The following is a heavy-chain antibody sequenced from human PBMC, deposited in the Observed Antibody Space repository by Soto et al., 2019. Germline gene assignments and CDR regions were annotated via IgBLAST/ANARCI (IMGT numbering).Heavy chain of an antibody. V-gene: IGHV5-51*01. Sequence: PGESLKISCKVSGYTFTDYWIGWVRQMPGKGLEWMGIIYPGDSGTRYSPSFQGQVTISADKSISTAYLQWRGLKASDTAMYYCARALQPKIAAAFGYWGQGTLVTVSS. J-gene: IGHJ4*02. D-gene: IGHD6-13*01. CDR1: GYTFTDYW. CDR3: ARALQPKIAAAFGY. CDR2: IYPGDSGT.